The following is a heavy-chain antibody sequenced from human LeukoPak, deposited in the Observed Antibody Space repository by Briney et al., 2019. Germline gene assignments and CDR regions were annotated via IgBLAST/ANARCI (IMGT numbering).Heavy chain of an antibody. V-gene: IGHV4-34*01. CDR2: INHSGGT. Sequence: PSETLSLTCAVYGGSFSGYYWSWIRQPPGKGLEWIGEINHSGGTNYNPSLKSRVTISVDTSKNQFSLKLSSVTAADTAVYYCAREKIDYGGFYWYFDLWGRGTLVTVSS. CDR3: AREKIDYGGFYWYFDL. D-gene: IGHD4-23*01. CDR1: GGSFSGYY. J-gene: IGHJ2*01.